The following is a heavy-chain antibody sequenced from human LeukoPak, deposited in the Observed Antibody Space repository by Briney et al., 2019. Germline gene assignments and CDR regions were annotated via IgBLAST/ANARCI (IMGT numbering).Heavy chain of an antibody. D-gene: IGHD1-14*01. CDR1: GGSVTSGNYY. J-gene: IGHJ4*02. CDR2: IYTNGGA. Sequence: PSETLSLTCTVSGGSVTSGNYYWHWIRQPAGKGLEWIGRIYTNGGASYNPSLKSRVTISIDASKNQFSLKLSSVTAAHTAVYYCAREPPGYWGQGILVTVSS. CDR3: AREPPGY. V-gene: IGHV4-61*02.